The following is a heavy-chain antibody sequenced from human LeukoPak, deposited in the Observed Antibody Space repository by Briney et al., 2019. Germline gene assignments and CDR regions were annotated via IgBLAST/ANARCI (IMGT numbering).Heavy chain of an antibody. Sequence: GGSLRLSCAASGFTFCSYSMNWVRQAPGRGLEWVSSISTRSSHIYYADSVKGRFTISRDNAKNSLYLQMNSLRAEDTAVYYCASRWLGYFDYWGQGTLVTVSS. CDR3: ASRWLGYFDY. CDR1: GFTFCSYS. D-gene: IGHD5-18*01. CDR2: ISTRSSHI. V-gene: IGHV3-21*01. J-gene: IGHJ4*02.